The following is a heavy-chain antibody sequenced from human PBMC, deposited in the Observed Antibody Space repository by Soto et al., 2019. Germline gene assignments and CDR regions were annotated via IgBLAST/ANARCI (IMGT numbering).Heavy chain of an antibody. J-gene: IGHJ4*02. CDR2: IYYSGST. V-gene: IGHV4-31*03. D-gene: IGHD5-12*01. CDR1: GGSITIGGYY. CDR3: ARDGSGYASFDY. Sequence: QVQLQESGPGLVKPSETLSLTCTVSGGSITIGGYYWSWIRQHPGKGLEWIGYIYYSGSTYYNPSLTSRLTISLDTSKNQFSLRLSSVTAADTAIYYFARDGSGYASFDYWGQGTLVTVSS.